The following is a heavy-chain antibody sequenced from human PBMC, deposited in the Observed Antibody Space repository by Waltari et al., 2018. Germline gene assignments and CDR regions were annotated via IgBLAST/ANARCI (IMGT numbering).Heavy chain of an antibody. CDR2: IYYSGST. Sequence: QVQLQESGPGLVKPSQTLSLTYTVSGGSISSGGYYWSWISQPPGKGPEWIGNIYYSGSTYYSPALKSRVPISVDTSKNQFSLKLSSVTAADTAVYYCARGEYSSGWYDYWGQGTLVTVSS. CDR1: GGSISSGGYY. CDR3: ARGEYSSGWYDY. D-gene: IGHD6-19*01. V-gene: IGHV4-30-4*08. J-gene: IGHJ4*02.